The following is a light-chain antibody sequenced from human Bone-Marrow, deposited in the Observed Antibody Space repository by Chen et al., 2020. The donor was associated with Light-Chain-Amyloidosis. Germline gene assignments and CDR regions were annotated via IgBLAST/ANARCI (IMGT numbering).Light chain of an antibody. CDR1: SSDVGSYNL. J-gene: IGLJ3*02. CDR2: EVS. CDR3: CSYAGSSTWV. V-gene: IGLV2-23*02. Sequence: SALTQPASVSGSPGQSITISCTGTSSDVGSYNLVSWYQQHPGKAPKLMIYEVSKRPSGVSNRFSGSKSGNTASLTISGLQAEDEADYYCCSYAGSSTWVFGGGTNLTVL.